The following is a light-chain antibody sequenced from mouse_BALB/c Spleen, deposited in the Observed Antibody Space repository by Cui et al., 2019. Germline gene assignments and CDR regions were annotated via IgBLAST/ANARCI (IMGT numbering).Light chain of an antibody. CDR1: SSVSY. CDR3: QQWSSYPPT. CDR2: DTS. V-gene: IGKV4-55*01. Sequence: QIALTQSPALISASPGEKVTMTGSASSSVSYMYWYQQKPGSSPRLLIYDTSNLASGVPVRFSGSGSGTSYSLTISRMEAEDAATYYCQQWSSYPPTFGSGTKLEIK. J-gene: IGKJ4*01.